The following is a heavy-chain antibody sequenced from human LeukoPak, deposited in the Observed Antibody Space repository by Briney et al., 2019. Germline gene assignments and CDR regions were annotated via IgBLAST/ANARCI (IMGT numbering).Heavy chain of an antibody. D-gene: IGHD6-13*01. CDR1: GFTFSSYG. Sequence: GGSLRLSCAASGFTFSSYGMSWVRQAPGKGLEWVSSISSSSSYIYYADSVKGRFTISRDNSKNTLYLHMNSLRAEDTAVYYCAKSFGPVIAAAGTGADWGQGTLVTVSS. CDR3: AKSFGPVIAAAGTGAD. CDR2: ISSSSSYI. J-gene: IGHJ4*02. V-gene: IGHV3-23*01.